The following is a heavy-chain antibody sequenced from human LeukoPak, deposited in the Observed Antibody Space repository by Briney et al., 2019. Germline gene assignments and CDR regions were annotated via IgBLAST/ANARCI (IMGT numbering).Heavy chain of an antibody. CDR3: AKGMLVATTNFDY. D-gene: IGHD5-24*01. J-gene: IGHJ4*02. CDR2: FSGRTTNT. V-gene: IGHV3-23*01. CDR1: GFPFSHFA. Sequence: GSLRLSCATSGFPFSHFAMTWIRQAPGKGLEWVSTFSGRTTNTYYADSVKGRFTISRHNSENTLYLQMNSLRAEDTAVYYCAKGMLVATTNFDYWGQGALVTVSS.